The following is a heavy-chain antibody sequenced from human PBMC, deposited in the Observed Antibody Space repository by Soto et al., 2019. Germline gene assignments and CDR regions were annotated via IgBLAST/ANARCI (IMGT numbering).Heavy chain of an antibody. CDR2: IKEDGSEK. D-gene: IGHD3-3*01. CDR3: VRVRDCWRGPHTHFYYMDV. J-gene: IGHJ6*03. Sequence: EVQLMESGGGLVQPGGSLRLSCAASGFTFRSYRMSWVRQAPGKGLEWAANIKEDGSEKNYGCSVKGRFNIPRDNAEKPLYPEMNRLRVQHTAVHYCVRVRDCWRGPHTHFYYMDVGGKGTTVTVSS. CDR1: GFTFRSYR. V-gene: IGHV3-7*01.